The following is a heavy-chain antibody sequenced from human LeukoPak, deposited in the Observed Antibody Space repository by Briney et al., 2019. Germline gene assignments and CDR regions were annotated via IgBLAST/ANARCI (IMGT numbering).Heavy chain of an antibody. Sequence: GGSLRLSCAASGFTFDDYGMSWVRQAPGKGLEWVSGINWNGGSTGYADSVKGRFTISRDNAKNSLYLQMNSLRAEDMALYYCAKDLYSSGWYGGFDYWGQGTLVTVSS. CDR1: GFTFDDYG. CDR2: INWNGGST. J-gene: IGHJ4*02. D-gene: IGHD6-19*01. CDR3: AKDLYSSGWYGGFDY. V-gene: IGHV3-20*04.